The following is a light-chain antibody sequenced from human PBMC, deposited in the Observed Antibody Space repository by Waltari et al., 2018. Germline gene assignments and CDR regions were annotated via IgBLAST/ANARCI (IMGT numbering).Light chain of an antibody. Sequence: QSALTQPRSVSGSPGQSVTISCTGTSSYVGGYNSVPWYQQHPGRAPKLIIYDVDKRPSGVPDRFFGSKSGNTASLTISGLQADDESDFYCCSYAASVHWLFGGGTKVTVL. CDR2: DVD. CDR3: CSYAASVHWL. J-gene: IGLJ3*02. V-gene: IGLV2-11*01. CDR1: SSYVGGYNS.